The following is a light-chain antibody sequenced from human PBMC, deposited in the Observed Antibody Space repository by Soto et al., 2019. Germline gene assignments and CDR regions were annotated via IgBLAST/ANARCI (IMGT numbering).Light chain of an antibody. CDR2: AAS. V-gene: IGKV1-39*01. CDR1: QSISTY. J-gene: IGKJ1*01. Sequence: DIQMTQSPSSLSASVGDGVTITCRASQSISTYLNWYQQKPGKAPKLLIYAASSLQSGVPSRFSGSGSGTDFTLTISSLQPEDCAIYYCQQSYSTPRTFAQGTKVEIK. CDR3: QQSYSTPRT.